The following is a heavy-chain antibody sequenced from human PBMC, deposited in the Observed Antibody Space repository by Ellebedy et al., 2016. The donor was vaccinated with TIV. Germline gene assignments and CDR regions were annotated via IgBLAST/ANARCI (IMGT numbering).Heavy chain of an antibody. Sequence: GESLKISCAASGFTFSDYGMQWVRQAPGTGLEWVAVIAHDGTVTHYADSVKGRFTISRDKSTDTVFLQMNSLIDDDTAGYYCAKEATVRAASYFDHWGQGILVTGSS. D-gene: IGHD4-17*01. CDR3: AKEATVRAASYFDH. V-gene: IGHV3-30*18. J-gene: IGHJ4*02. CDR2: IAHDGTVT. CDR1: GFTFSDYG.